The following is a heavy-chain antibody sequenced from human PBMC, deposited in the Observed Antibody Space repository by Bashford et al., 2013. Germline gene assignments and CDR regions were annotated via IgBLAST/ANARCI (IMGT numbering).Heavy chain of an antibody. CDR2: INPNSGGT. J-gene: IGHJ3*02. CDR1: GYTFTAYY. Sequence: ASVKVSCKASGYTFTAYYINWLRQAPGQGLEWMGWINPNSGGTNXAQNFQGRVTMTRDTSISTAYMXLTRTDDSDDTAVYFCARETPEELHDAFDIWGPRDNGHRLL. CDR3: ARETPEELHDAFDI. V-gene: IGHV1-2*02. D-gene: IGHD3-10*01.